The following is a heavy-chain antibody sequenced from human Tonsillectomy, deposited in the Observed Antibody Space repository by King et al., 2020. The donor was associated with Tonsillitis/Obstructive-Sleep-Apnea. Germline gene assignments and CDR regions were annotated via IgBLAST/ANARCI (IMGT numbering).Heavy chain of an antibody. CDR2: IYYSGST. Sequence: VQLQESGPGLVKPSQTLSLTCTVSGGSISSGGYYWSWIRQHPGKGLEWIGYIYYSGSTYYNPSLKSRVTISVDTSKNQFSLKLSSVTAADTAVYYCVVFHFLCRSTSCYTGKYYFDYCGQGTLVTVSS. CDR1: GGSISSGGYY. V-gene: IGHV4-31*03. D-gene: IGHD2-2*02. CDR3: VVFHFLCRSTSCYTGKYYFDY. J-gene: IGHJ4*02.